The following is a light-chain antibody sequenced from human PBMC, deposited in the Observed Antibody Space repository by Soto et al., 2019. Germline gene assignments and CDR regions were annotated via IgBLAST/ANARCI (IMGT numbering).Light chain of an antibody. J-gene: IGKJ1*01. V-gene: IGKV3-15*01. CDR3: QQYNDWPRT. Sequence: IVLSQSPGTLSLSPGERATLSCRASQSVSSRYLAWYQQKPGQAPRLLIYGASTRATGSPDRFSASGSATEFTLTISSLLSEDCAVYYCQQYNDWPRTFGQGSKVDI. CDR2: GAS. CDR1: QSVSSRY.